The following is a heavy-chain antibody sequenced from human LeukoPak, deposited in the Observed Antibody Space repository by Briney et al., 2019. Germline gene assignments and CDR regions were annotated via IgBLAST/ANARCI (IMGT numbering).Heavy chain of an antibody. CDR1: GFTFSSYG. CDR3: AKAHSGSHSAGRLPGY. J-gene: IGHJ4*02. D-gene: IGHD1-26*01. V-gene: IGHV3-30*02. Sequence: GGSLRLSCAASGFTFSSYGMHWVRQAPGKGLEWVAFIRYDGSNKYYADSVKGRFTISRDNSKNTLYLQMNSLRAEDTAVYYCAKAHSGSHSAGRLPGYWGQGTLVTVSS. CDR2: IRYDGSNK.